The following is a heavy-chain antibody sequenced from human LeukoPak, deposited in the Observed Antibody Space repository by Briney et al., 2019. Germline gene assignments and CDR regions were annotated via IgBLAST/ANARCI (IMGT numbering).Heavy chain of an antibody. CDR3: ARSLTGTPPHDAFHI. Sequence: GSLRLSCAASGFTFSSNVMHWVRQAPGKGLEWVGSISYSGNTYYNPSLKSRVTISVDTSKNQFSLKLSSVTAADTAVYYCARSLTGTPPHDAFHIWGQGTMVTVSS. CDR2: ISYSGNT. J-gene: IGHJ3*02. CDR1: GFTFSSNVMH. D-gene: IGHD1-7*01. V-gene: IGHV4-39*01.